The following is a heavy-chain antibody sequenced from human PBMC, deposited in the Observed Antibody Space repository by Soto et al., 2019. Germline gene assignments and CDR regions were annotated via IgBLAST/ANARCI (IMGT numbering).Heavy chain of an antibody. CDR3: ARVPDY. Sequence: SETLSLTCAFSDCSIRSGGDSLSWIRQQPGKGLEWIGYMYHSGSTYYNPSLKSRVTISIDRSKNQFSLKLSFVTAADTAVYYSARVPDYWGQGILVTVSS. D-gene: IGHD2-2*01. J-gene: IGHJ4*02. V-gene: IGHV4-30-2*01. CDR2: MYHSGST. CDR1: DCSIRSGGDS.